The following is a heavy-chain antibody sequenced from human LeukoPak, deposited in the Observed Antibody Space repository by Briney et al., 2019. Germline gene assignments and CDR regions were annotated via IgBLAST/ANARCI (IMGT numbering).Heavy chain of an antibody. V-gene: IGHV3-23*01. D-gene: IGHD2/OR15-2a*01. CDR1: GFTFTNYA. Sequence: GGSLRLSCAASGFTFTNYAMSWVRQAPGKGLEWVSAISGSGDTTYYADSVKGRFTISRDNSKNTLYLQMNSLRAEDTAVYYCAKDPSTTTNWYFDLWGRGTLVTVSS. CDR2: ISGSGDTT. J-gene: IGHJ2*01. CDR3: AKDPSTTTNWYFDL.